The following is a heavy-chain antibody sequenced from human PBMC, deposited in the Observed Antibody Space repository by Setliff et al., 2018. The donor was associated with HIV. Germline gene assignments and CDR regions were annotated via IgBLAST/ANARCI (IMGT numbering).Heavy chain of an antibody. CDR1: GDSINTHY. J-gene: IGHJ5*02. CDR3: ARSTVGAGASFP. V-gene: IGHV4-59*11. D-gene: IGHD1-26*01. Sequence: PSETLSLTCTVSGDSINTHYWGWIRQPPGKGLEWIGCISHSGNTNFNPSLNSRVTISLDTSKNQFSLRLTSLTAADTAIYYCARSTVGAGASFPWGRGILVTVSS. CDR2: ISHSGNT.